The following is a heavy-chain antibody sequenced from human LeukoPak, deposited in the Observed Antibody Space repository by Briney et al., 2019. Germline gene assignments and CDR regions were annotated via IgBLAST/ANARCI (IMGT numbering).Heavy chain of an antibody. Sequence: SETLSLTCGVYGGSFSVYYWSWIRQVPGKGLEWIGEINHIGSTNYNPSLKSRVTISRDTSKNQFSLKLTSVAAADTAVYYCARGRRDFDYWGQGTLVTVSS. J-gene: IGHJ4*02. V-gene: IGHV4-34*01. CDR2: INHIGST. CDR1: GGSFSVYY. CDR3: ARGRRDFDY.